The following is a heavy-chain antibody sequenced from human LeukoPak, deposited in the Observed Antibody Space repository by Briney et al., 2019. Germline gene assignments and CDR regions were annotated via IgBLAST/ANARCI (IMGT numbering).Heavy chain of an antibody. Sequence: SETLSLTCSVSGGSISSTGHYWGWIRHSPGKGLDWIGSIYSNGNTYYNPSVKSRVTMSVDTSKNQFSLKLTSMTAAETAVYYCARSATVTTGYFDYWGQGALVTVSS. CDR2: IYSNGNT. CDR1: GGSISSTGHY. D-gene: IGHD4-17*01. J-gene: IGHJ4*02. V-gene: IGHV4-39*07. CDR3: ARSATVTTGYFDY.